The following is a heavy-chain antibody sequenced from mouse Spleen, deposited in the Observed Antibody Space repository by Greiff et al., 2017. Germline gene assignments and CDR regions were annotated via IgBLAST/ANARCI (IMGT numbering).Heavy chain of an antibody. D-gene: IGHD2-4*01. CDR3: ARGGDYDGYFDY. Sequence: EVQLVESGGGLVKPGGSLKLSCAASGFTFSSYAMSWVRQTPEKRLEWVATISDGGSYTYYPDNVKGRFTISRDNAKNNLYLQMSHLKSEDTAMYYCARGGDYDGYFDYWGQGTTLTVSS. CDR1: GFTFSSYA. J-gene: IGHJ2*01. CDR2: ISDGGSYT. V-gene: IGHV5-4*01.